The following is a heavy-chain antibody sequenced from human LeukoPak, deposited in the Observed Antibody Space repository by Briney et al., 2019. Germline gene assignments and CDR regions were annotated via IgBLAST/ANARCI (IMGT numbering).Heavy chain of an antibody. CDR2: INWNGGST. CDR1: VFTFSTYG. V-gene: IGHV3-20*04. D-gene: IGHD6-13*01. J-gene: IGHJ3*02. CDR3: ARDYSSSWTGAFDI. Sequence: GGSLRLSCAVSVFTFSTYGMSWVRQAPGKGLEWVSGINWNGGSTGYADSVKGRFTISRDNAKNSLYLQMNSLRAEDTALYYCARDYSSSWTGAFDIWGQGTMVTVSS.